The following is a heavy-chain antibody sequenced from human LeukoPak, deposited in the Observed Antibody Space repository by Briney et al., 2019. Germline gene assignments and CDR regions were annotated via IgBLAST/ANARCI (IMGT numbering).Heavy chain of an antibody. CDR2: IYHSGST. Sequence: SETLSLTCTVSGGSISSYYWSWIRQPPGKGLEWIGYIYHSGSTYYNPSLKSRVTISVDRSKNQFSLKLSSVTAADTAVYYCARDRTDLRGSYFGAWFDPWGQGTLVTVSS. D-gene: IGHD3-10*01. V-gene: IGHV4-59*12. CDR3: ARDRTDLRGSYFGAWFDP. J-gene: IGHJ5*02. CDR1: GGSISSYY.